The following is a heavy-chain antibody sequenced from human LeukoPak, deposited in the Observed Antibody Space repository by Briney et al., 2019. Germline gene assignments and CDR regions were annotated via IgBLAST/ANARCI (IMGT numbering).Heavy chain of an antibody. D-gene: IGHD3-3*01. J-gene: IGHJ6*02. V-gene: IGHV1-69*13. Sequence: SVKVSCKASGGTFSSYAISWVRQAPGQGLEWMGGIIPIFGTANYAQKFQGRVTITADESTSTAYKELSSLRSEDTAVYYCASRPPDYDSAHYYYYGMDVWGQGTTVTVSS. CDR1: GGTFSSYA. CDR3: ASRPPDYDSAHYYYYGMDV. CDR2: IIPIFGTA.